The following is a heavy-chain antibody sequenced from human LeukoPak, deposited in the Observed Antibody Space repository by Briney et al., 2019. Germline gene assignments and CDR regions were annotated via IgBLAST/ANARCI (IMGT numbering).Heavy chain of an antibody. CDR3: ARDRRAGGSYYYPRY. CDR2: INPSGGST. V-gene: IGHV1-46*01. J-gene: IGHJ4*02. Sequence: ASVKVSCKASGYTFTGYYMHWVRQAPGQGLEWMGWINPSGGSTSYAQKFQGRVTMTRDMSTSTVYMELSSLRSEDTAVYYCARDRRAGGSYYYPRYWGQGTLVTVSS. D-gene: IGHD1-26*01. CDR1: GYTFTGYY.